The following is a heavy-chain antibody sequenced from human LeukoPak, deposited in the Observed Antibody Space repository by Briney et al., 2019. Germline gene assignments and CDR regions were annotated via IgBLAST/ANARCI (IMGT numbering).Heavy chain of an antibody. V-gene: IGHV4-59*08. D-gene: IGHD6-19*01. Sequence: SETLSLTCAVYGGSFSDYYWSWIRQPPGKGLEWIGYMYYSGSTKYNPSLKSRVTISVDTSKNQVSLNLSSVTAADTAVYYCARRVSWSSGWNDAFDIWGQGTMVTDSS. J-gene: IGHJ3*02. CDR3: ARRVSWSSGWNDAFDI. CDR1: GGSFSDYY. CDR2: MYYSGST.